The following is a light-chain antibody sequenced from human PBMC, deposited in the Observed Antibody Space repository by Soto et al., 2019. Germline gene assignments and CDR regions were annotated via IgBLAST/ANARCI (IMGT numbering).Light chain of an antibody. J-gene: IGKJ1*01. CDR3: QKRSLWPLPWT. CDR1: QSVSSY. V-gene: IGKV3-11*01. CDR2: DAS. Sequence: EIVLTQSPATLSLSPGERATLSCRASQSVSSYLAWYQQKPGQAPRLHIYDASNRATGIPARFSGSGSGTDFTLTISSLEPEDFLVYYCQKRSLWPLPWTFGSGINLDIK.